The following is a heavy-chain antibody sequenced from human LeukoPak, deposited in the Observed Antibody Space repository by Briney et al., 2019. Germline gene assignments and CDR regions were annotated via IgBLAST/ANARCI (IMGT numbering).Heavy chain of an antibody. D-gene: IGHD3-10*01. J-gene: IGHJ4*02. CDR1: GFTFSSYW. V-gene: IGHV3-7*01. CDR3: ARDSGGLLWFGEFSYFDY. Sequence: PGGSLRLSCAASGFTFSSYWMSWVRQAPGKGLEWVANIKQDGSEKYYVDSVKGRFTISRDNAKNSLYLQMNSLRAEDTAVYYCARDSGGLLWFGEFSYFDYWGQGTLVTVSS. CDR2: IKQDGSEK.